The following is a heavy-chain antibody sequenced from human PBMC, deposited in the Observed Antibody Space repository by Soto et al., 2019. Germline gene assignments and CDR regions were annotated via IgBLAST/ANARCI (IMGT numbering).Heavy chain of an antibody. J-gene: IGHJ4*02. D-gene: IGHD3-10*01. CDR2: IDPRGGSA. CDR1: GYSFTDNY. V-gene: IGHV1-46*01. CDR3: ARALGVAGVRLLFAY. Sequence: QVQLVQSGAEVRKPGASVKVSCNASGYSFTDNYMHWVRQAPGQGLEWMGVIDPRGGSASYAQIFQGRVTMIRDTSTSTVYMELSSLRSEDTATYYCARALGVAGVRLLFAYWGQGTLVTVSS.